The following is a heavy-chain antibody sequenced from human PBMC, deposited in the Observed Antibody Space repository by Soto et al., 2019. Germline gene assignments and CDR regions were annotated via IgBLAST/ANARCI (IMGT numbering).Heavy chain of an antibody. CDR1: GGSISSGDYY. V-gene: IGHV4-30-4*01. CDR2: IYYSGST. D-gene: IGHD1-7*01. CDR3: ARDNGWNYQNWFDP. J-gene: IGHJ5*02. Sequence: SETLSLTCSVSGGSISSGDYYWSWIRQPPGKGLEWIGYIYYSGSTYYNPSLKSRVTISVDTSKNQFSLKLSSVTAADTAVYYCARDNGWNYQNWFDPWGQGTLVTVSS.